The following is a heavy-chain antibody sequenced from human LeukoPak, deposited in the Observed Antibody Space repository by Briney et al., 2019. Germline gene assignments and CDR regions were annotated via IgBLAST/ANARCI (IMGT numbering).Heavy chain of an antibody. CDR3: ARARRYCSSTSCPYAFDI. CDR2: ISSSGSTI. CDR1: GFTFSSYE. D-gene: IGHD2-2*01. J-gene: IGHJ3*02. Sequence: GGSLRLSCAASGFTFSSYEMNWVRQAPGKGLEWVSYISSSGSTIHYADSVKGRFTISRDNAKNSLYLQMNSLRAEDTTVYYCARARRYCSSTSCPYAFDIWGQGTMVTVSS. V-gene: IGHV3-48*03.